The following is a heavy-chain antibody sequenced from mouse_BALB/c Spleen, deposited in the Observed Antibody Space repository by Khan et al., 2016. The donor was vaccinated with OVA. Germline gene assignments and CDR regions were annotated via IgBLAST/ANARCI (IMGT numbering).Heavy chain of an antibody. V-gene: IGHV5-9-3*01. J-gene: IGHJ2*01. CDR1: GFTFSSYA. CDR2: FSSGGSYT. D-gene: IGHD2-1*01. CDR3: ARLFGKILDY. Sequence: EVELVESGGGLVKPGGSLKLSCAASGFTFSSYAMSWVRQTPEKRLEWVATFSSGGSYTYYPDSVKGRFTISRDNAKNTLYLQMSSLRSEDTAMYYCARLFGKILDYWGQGTTLTVSS.